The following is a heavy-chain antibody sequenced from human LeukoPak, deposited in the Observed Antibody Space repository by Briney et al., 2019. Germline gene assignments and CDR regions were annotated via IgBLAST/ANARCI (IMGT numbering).Heavy chain of an antibody. CDR2: MSYDGSKE. V-gene: IGHV3-30*03. CDR3: TTVDIVVVPAANPSISSI. J-gene: IGHJ4*02. CDR1: GFSFRSYA. Sequence: GGSLRLSCAASGFSFRSYAMHWVRQAPGKGLEWVAVMSYDGSKEYYADSVKGRITISRDTSKNTLYLQMNSLKTEDTAVYYCTTVDIVVVPAANPSISSIWGQGTLVTVSS. D-gene: IGHD2-2*01.